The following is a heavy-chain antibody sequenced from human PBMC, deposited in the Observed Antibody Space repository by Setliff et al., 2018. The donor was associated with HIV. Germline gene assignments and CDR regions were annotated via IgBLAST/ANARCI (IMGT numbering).Heavy chain of an antibody. J-gene: IGHJ4*02. V-gene: IGHV3-20*04. CDR1: GFTFDDYG. Sequence: GGSLRLSCAASGFTFDDYGMSWVRQAPGKGLEWVSGINWNGGSTGYADSVQGRFAISRDNAKNSLYLQINSLRAEDTALYYCAREGFSGWYLNYWGQGTLVTVSS. CDR2: INWNGGST. D-gene: IGHD6-19*01. CDR3: AREGFSGWYLNY.